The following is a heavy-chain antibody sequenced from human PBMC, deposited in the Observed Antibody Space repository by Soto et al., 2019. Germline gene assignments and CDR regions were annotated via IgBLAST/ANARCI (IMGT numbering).Heavy chain of an antibody. V-gene: IGHV1-46*03. J-gene: IGHJ6*03. CDR3: ASGLKVYDFWSGSYRNYYYYFMDV. CDR2: IHPSGGST. D-gene: IGHD3-3*01. CDR1: VYTFTSYY. Sequence: QVQLVQSGAEVKKPGASVKVSCKASVYTFTSYYMHWVRQAPGQGLEWMGIIHPSGGSTSYAQKFQGRVTMTRDTSTSTVYMELSSLRSDDTAVYYCASGLKVYDFWSGSYRNYYYYFMDVWGKGTTVTVSS.